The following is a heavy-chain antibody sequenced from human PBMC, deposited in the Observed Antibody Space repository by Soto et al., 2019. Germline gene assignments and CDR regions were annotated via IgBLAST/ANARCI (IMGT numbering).Heavy chain of an antibody. Sequence: GGSLRLSCAASGFTFSSYSMNWVRQAPGKGLEWVSSISSSSSYIYYADSVKGRFTISRDNAKNSLYLQMNSLRAEDTAVYYCARSPYDFWSGYYTGYYFDYWGQGTLVTVSS. CDR3: ARSPYDFWSGYYTGYYFDY. V-gene: IGHV3-21*01. CDR2: ISSSSSYI. J-gene: IGHJ4*02. D-gene: IGHD3-3*01. CDR1: GFTFSSYS.